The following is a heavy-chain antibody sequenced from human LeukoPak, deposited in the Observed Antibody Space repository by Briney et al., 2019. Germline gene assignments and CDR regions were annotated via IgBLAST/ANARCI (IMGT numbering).Heavy chain of an antibody. Sequence: GGSLRLSCAASGFTFSDYYMSWIRQAPGKGLEYISYISNSGSSIFYPDSVKGRFTISRDNAENSLFLQMNSRRAEDSAMYYCARGLSWIDRWGQGTLVTVSS. J-gene: IGHJ5*02. D-gene: IGHD3-16*02. CDR3: ARGLSWIDR. CDR1: GFTFSDYY. V-gene: IGHV3-11*04. CDR2: ISNSGSSI.